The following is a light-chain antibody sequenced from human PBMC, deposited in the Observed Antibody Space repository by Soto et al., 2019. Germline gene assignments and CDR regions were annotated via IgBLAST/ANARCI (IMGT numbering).Light chain of an antibody. J-gene: IGKJ4*01. CDR1: QSISND. CDR2: AVS. CDR3: QQSYSTPPT. V-gene: IGKV1-39*01. Sequence: DIQMTQSPSSLSASVGDRVTITCRASQSISNDLNWYQQKPGKAPKLLIYAVSRLQSGVPSRFSGSGSGTDFTLAISSLLPEDFATYYCQQSYSTPPTFGGGTKVEIK.